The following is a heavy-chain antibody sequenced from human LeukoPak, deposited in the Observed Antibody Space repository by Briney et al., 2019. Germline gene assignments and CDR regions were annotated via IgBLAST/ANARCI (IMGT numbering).Heavy chain of an antibody. D-gene: IGHD6-13*01. CDR2: ISDSGGGT. J-gene: IGHJ5*02. V-gene: IGHV3-23*01. CDR3: VKDQGRGIEAAATTFDP. Sequence: GGSLRLSCAASGFTFDDYAMHWVRQAPGKGLEWVSAISDSGGGTYYADSVKGRFTISRDNSKNTLYLRMSSLRAEDTAVYYCVKDQGRGIEAAATTFDPWGQGTLVTVSS. CDR1: GFTFDDYA.